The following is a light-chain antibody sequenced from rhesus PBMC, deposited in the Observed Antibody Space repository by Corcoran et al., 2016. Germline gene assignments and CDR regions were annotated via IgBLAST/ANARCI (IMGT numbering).Light chain of an antibody. CDR3: QQYNTSPYS. V-gene: IGKV1-66*01. CDR2: YAS. CDR1: QGINNY. Sequence: DIQMTQSPSSLSASVGDRVTITCRASQGINNYLSWYQQKPGKAPKTLIYYASSLETGVPSRFSGRRSGTDYTLTISSLQPEDIATYYCQQYNTSPYSFGQGTKVEIK. J-gene: IGKJ2*01.